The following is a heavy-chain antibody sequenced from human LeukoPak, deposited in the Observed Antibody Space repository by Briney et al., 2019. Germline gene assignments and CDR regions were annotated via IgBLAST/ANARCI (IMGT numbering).Heavy chain of an antibody. CDR2: MSGNGGRT. CDR1: GFTFSSYV. J-gene: IGHJ4*02. D-gene: IGHD3-10*01. CDR3: ARGGLWFGDSPTNYFDY. Sequence: GGSLRLSCAASGFTFSSYVMHWVRQAPGKGLEYVSAMSGNGGRTYYADSVEGRFAISRDNSKDTLYLQMGSLGVEDMAVYYCARGGLWFGDSPTNYFDYWGQGTLVTVSS. V-gene: IGHV3-64*02.